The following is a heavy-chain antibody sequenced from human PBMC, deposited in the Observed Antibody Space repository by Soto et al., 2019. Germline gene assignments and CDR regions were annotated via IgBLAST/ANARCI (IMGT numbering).Heavy chain of an antibody. CDR3: ARGCSSNDCCSNYSYYYAMDV. J-gene: IGHJ6*02. CDR2: ISYDGRKK. Sequence: PGGSLRLSCAASGFTFSSYAMHWARQAPGKGLEWVAVISYDGRKKDYADSVKGRFTISRDNSNNTVYLQMNGLRAEDTAVYYCARGCSSNDCCSNYSYYYAMDVWGHGTTVTVSS. CDR1: GFTFSSYA. V-gene: IGHV3-30*04. D-gene: IGHD2-2*01.